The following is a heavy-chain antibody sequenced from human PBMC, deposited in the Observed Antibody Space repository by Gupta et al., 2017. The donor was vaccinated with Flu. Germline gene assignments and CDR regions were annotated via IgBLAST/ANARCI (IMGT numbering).Heavy chain of an antibody. Sequence: QVQLLQSGPGLVKPSETLSLTCSVSGGSISTYYWTWIRQPPGKGLEWIGNVYYTGDTNYNPSLKSRVTISVDTSKNQFSLKLNSVTAADTAVYYCATNVFGDFFYFDYWGQGTLVTVSS. CDR1: GGSISTYY. CDR2: VYYTGDT. V-gene: IGHV4-59*13. CDR3: ATNVFGDFFYFDY. J-gene: IGHJ4*02. D-gene: IGHD4-17*01.